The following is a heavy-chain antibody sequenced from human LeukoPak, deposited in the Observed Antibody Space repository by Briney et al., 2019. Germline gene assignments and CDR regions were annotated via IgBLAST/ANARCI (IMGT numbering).Heavy chain of an antibody. V-gene: IGHV4-31*03. J-gene: IGHJ6*03. CDR1: GGSISSGGYY. Sequence: SETLSLTCTVSGGSISSGGYYWSWIRQHPGKGLEWIGYIYYSGSTYYNPSLKSRVTISVDTSKNQFSLKLSSVTAADTAVYFCARGPHYHDSSGYSPDHYYYMDVWGTGTTVTVSS. D-gene: IGHD3-22*01. CDR3: ARGPHYHDSSGYSPDHYYYMDV. CDR2: IYYSGST.